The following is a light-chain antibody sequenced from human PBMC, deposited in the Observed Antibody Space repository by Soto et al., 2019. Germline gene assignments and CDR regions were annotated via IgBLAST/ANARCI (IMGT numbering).Light chain of an antibody. Sequence: DIQMTQSPSTLSASVGDRVTITCRASQSISSWLAWYQQKPGKAPKLLIYDASSLESGVPSRFSGSGSGTEFTHTISSLQPDDFATYYCQQYNSYPTFGQGTKVEIK. CDR2: DAS. CDR1: QSISSW. CDR3: QQYNSYPT. V-gene: IGKV1-5*01. J-gene: IGKJ1*01.